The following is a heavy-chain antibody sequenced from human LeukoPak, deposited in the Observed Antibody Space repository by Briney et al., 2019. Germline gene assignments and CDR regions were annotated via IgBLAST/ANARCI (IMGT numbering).Heavy chain of an antibody. CDR3: ARAASLSSSGSPRFDP. CDR2: IYHSGST. Sequence: SQTLSLTCAVSGGSISSGGYSWSWIRQPPGKGLEWIGYIYHSGSTYYNPSLKSRVTISVDRSKNQFSLKLSSVTAADTAVYYCARAASLSSSGSPRFDPWGQGTLVTVSS. V-gene: IGHV4-30-2*01. D-gene: IGHD3-22*01. J-gene: IGHJ5*02. CDR1: GGSISSGGYS.